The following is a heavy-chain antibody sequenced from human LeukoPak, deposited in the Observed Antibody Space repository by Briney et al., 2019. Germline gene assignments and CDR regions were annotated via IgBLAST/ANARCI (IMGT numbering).Heavy chain of an antibody. V-gene: IGHV3-23*01. Sequence: GGSVRLSCAASGFTFSSYAMSWIRQAPGKGLEWVSAISGSGGSTYYADSVKGRFTISRDNSKNTLYLQMNSLRAEDTAVYYCAIVAYYYDSSGYYYFDYWGQGTLVTVSS. J-gene: IGHJ4*02. CDR3: AIVAYYYDSSGYYYFDY. CDR1: GFTFSSYA. D-gene: IGHD3-22*01. CDR2: ISGSGGST.